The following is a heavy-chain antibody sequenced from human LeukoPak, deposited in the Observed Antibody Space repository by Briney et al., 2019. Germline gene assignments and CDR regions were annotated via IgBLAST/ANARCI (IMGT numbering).Heavy chain of an antibody. Sequence: SETLSLTCTVSGGSISSGSYYWSWIRQPAGKGLEWIGRIYTSGATHYNPSLESRVTISADTSKNQFSLKLSSVTAADTAVYYCARYSSTVDYWGQGTLVTVSS. J-gene: IGHJ4*02. D-gene: IGHD6-19*01. CDR1: GGSISSGSYY. CDR2: IYTSGAT. V-gene: IGHV4-61*02. CDR3: ARYSSTVDY.